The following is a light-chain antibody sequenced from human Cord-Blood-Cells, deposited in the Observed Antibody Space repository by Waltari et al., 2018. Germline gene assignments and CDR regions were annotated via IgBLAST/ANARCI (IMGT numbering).Light chain of an antibody. Sequence: DIQMTQSSSALSASVGHRVTITGRASQSISSYLNWYQQKPGKAPKLLIYAASSLQSGVPSRFSGSGSGTDVTLTISSLQPQDFATYYCQQSYSTPPYTFGQGTKLEIK. CDR1: QSISSY. V-gene: IGKV1-39*01. J-gene: IGKJ2*01. CDR2: AAS. CDR3: QQSYSTPPYT.